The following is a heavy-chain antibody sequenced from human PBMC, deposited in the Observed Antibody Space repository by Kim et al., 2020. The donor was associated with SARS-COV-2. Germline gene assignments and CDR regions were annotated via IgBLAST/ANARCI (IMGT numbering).Heavy chain of an antibody. CDR3: ARDRDDILTGPHWFDP. Sequence: SVKGRFTISRDNAKNSLYLQMNSLRAEDTAVYYCARDRDDILTGPHWFDPWGQGTLVTVSS. J-gene: IGHJ5*02. D-gene: IGHD3-9*01. V-gene: IGHV3-11*06.